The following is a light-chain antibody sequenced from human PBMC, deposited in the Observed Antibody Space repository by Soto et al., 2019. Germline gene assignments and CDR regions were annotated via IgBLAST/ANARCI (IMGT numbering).Light chain of an antibody. J-gene: IGKJ3*01. CDR3: HQYGSSWGGT. CDR2: GAS. V-gene: IGKV3-20*01. Sequence: QSVSNTYLAWYQQKPGQAPRLLIHGASSRATGIPDRFSGSGSGTDFTLIIIRLQPEDFAVYYCHQYGSSWGGTFGAGTKVDIK. CDR1: QSVSNTY.